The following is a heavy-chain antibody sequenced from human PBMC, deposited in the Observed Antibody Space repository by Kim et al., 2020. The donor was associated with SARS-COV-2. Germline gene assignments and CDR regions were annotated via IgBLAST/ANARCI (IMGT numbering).Heavy chain of an antibody. V-gene: IGHV3-48*04. CDR2: ISSSSSTI. J-gene: IGHJ6*02. CDR3: ARMGITSGYYYYYYGMDV. Sequence: GGSLRLSCAASGFTFSSYSMNWVRQAPGKGLEWVSYISSSSSTIYYADSVKGRFTISRDNAKNSLYLQMNSLRAEDTAVYYCARMGITSGYYYYYYGMDVWGQETTVTVSS. D-gene: IGHD3-10*01. CDR1: GFTFSSYS.